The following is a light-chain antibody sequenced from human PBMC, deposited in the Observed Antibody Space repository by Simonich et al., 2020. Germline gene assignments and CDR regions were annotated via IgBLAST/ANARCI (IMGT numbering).Light chain of an antibody. V-gene: IGLV3-21*01. J-gene: IGLJ2*01. CDR3: QSYDSSLSGVV. CDR2: DDS. CDR1: NIGSKS. Sequence: SYVLTQPPSVSVAPGKTARITCGGNNIGSKSVHWYQQKPGQAPVLVVYDDSDRPSGIPERFSGSKSGTSASLAITGLQAEDEADYYCQSYDSSLSGVVFGGGTKLTVL.